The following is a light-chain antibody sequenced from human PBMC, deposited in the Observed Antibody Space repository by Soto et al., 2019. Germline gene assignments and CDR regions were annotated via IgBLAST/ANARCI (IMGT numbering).Light chain of an antibody. Sequence: ANQLTQSPSSLSASVGDRVTITCRASQAISSALAWYQQKPGKPPKLLIYDASTLQSGVPSRFSDTASRIDFKLTINSLQPHEFATYYCLLFNQCPLTFGPGTQVDIK. V-gene: IGKV1D-13*01. CDR2: DAS. CDR1: QAISSA. J-gene: IGKJ3*01. CDR3: LLFNQCPLT.